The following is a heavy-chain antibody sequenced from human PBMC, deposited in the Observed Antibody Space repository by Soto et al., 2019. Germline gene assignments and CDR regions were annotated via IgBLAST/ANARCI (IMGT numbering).Heavy chain of an antibody. CDR1: GYRFTSYG. J-gene: IGHJ4*02. D-gene: IGHD4-17*01. CDR2: ISAYNGNT. Sequence: GASVKLSCKACGYRFTSYGISWVRQAPGQGLEWMGWISAYNGNTNYAQKLQGRVTMTTDTSTSTAYMELRSLRSDDTAVYYCARDLHGDPYYWGQGTLVTVSS. V-gene: IGHV1-18*01. CDR3: ARDLHGDPYY.